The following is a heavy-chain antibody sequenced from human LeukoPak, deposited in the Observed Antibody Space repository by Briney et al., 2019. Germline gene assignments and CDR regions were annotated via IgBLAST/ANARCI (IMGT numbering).Heavy chain of an antibody. CDR3: AVAIGDSSGYYYVF. CDR1: GFTFSSYD. Sequence: GGSLRLSCAASGFTFSSYDMHWVRQATGKGLEWVSAIGTAGDTYYPGSVKGRFTISKENAKNSLYLLMNSLRAGDTAVYYCAVAIGDSSGYYYVFWGQGTLVTVSS. V-gene: IGHV3-13*01. CDR2: IGTAGDT. J-gene: IGHJ4*02. D-gene: IGHD3-22*01.